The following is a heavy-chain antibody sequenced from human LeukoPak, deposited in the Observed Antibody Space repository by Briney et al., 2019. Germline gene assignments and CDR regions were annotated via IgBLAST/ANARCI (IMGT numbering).Heavy chain of an antibody. CDR1: GGSFSGYY. Sequence: SETLSLTCAVYGGSFSGYYWSWIRQPPGKGLECIGEINHSGSTNYNPSLKSRVTISVDTSKNQFSLRLSSVTAADTAVYYCARGPTVTTFSENRFDPWGQGTLVTVSS. CDR2: INHSGST. D-gene: IGHD4-17*01. V-gene: IGHV4-34*01. J-gene: IGHJ5*02. CDR3: ARGPTVTTFSENRFDP.